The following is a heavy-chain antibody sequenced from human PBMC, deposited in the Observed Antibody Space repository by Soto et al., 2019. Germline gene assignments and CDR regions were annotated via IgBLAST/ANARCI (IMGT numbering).Heavy chain of an antibody. Sequence: GGSLRLSCAASGFTFSSYGMHWVRQAPGKGLEWVAVIWYDGSNKYYADSVKGRFTISRDNSKNTLYQQMNSLRAEDTAVYYCARDSYGMDVWGQGTTVTVSS. CDR2: IWYDGSNK. J-gene: IGHJ6*02. CDR3: ARDSYGMDV. V-gene: IGHV3-33*01. CDR1: GFTFSSYG.